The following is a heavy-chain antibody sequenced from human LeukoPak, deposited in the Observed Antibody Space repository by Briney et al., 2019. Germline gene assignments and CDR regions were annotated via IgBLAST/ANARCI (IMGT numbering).Heavy chain of an antibody. D-gene: IGHD3-10*01. J-gene: IGHJ4*02. CDR2: ISWNSGSI. V-gene: IGHV3-9*01. Sequence: GGSLRLSCAASGFTLDDYAMHWVRQAPGKGLEWVPGISWNSGSIGYADSVKGRFTISRDNAKNSLYLQMNSLRAEDTALYYCAKDSGGYYGSGSYSTDWGQGTLVTVSS. CDR1: GFTLDDYA. CDR3: AKDSGGYYGSGSYSTD.